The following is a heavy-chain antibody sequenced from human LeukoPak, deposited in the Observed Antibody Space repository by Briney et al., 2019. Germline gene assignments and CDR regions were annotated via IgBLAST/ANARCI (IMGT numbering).Heavy chain of an antibody. D-gene: IGHD2-15*01. Sequence: PSETLSFTCTVSGGSISSYYWSWIRQPAGKGLEWIGRIYTSGSTNYNPSLKSRVTMSVDTSKNQFSLKLSSVTAADTAVYYCARGYCSGGSCYPSGFDYWGQGTLVTVSS. V-gene: IGHV4-4*07. CDR1: GGSISSYY. J-gene: IGHJ4*02. CDR3: ARGYCSGGSCYPSGFDY. CDR2: IYTSGST.